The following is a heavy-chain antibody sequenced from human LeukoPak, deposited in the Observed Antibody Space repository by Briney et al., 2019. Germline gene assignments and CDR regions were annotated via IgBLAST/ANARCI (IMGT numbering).Heavy chain of an antibody. CDR1: GYTFTNYY. Sequence: GASVKVSCKASGYTFTNYYVHWVRQAPGQGLEWMGIINPSGGSTTYAQKFQGRVTMTRDTSTSTVYMELSSLRSVDTALYYCARDADGSDYYSDYWGQGTLVTVSS. V-gene: IGHV1-46*01. D-gene: IGHD3-22*01. J-gene: IGHJ4*02. CDR2: INPSGGST. CDR3: ARDADGSDYYSDY.